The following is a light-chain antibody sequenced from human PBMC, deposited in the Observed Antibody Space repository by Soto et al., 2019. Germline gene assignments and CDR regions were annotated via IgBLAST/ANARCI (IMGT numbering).Light chain of an antibody. CDR1: SSDVGGYNY. J-gene: IGLJ1*01. CDR2: DVS. Sequence: QSVLTQPRSVSGSPGQSVTISCTGTSSDVGGYNYVSWYQQHPGKAPKLMIYDVSKRPSGVPDRFSGSKSGNTASLTISGLQAEDAADYYCCSYAGSYHVFGTGTQLTVL. CDR3: CSYAGSYHV. V-gene: IGLV2-11*01.